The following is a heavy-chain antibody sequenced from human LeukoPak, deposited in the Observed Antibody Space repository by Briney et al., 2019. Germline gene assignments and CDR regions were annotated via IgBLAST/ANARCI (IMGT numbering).Heavy chain of an antibody. J-gene: IGHJ5*02. CDR2: INPNSGGT. Sequence: ASVKVSCKASGYTFTGYYMHWVRQAPGQGLEWMGWINPNSGGTNYAQKFQGRVTMTWDTSISTAYMELSRLRSDDTAVYYCARVPFYGDFNWFDPWGQGTLVTVSS. CDR3: ARVPFYGDFNWFDP. CDR1: GYTFTGYY. V-gene: IGHV1-2*02. D-gene: IGHD4-17*01.